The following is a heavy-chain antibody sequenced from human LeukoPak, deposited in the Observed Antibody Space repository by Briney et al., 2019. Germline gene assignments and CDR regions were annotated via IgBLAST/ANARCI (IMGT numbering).Heavy chain of an antibody. CDR3: AKSRYYDILTGQTYYFDY. CDR2: ISWNSGDI. CDR1: GFTFDDYG. J-gene: IGHJ4*02. D-gene: IGHD3-9*01. Sequence: GGSLRLSCAASGFTFDDYGMSWVRQAPGKGLEWVSGISWNSGDIGYGDSVKGRFTISRDNAKNSLYLQMNSLRPEDTALYYCAKSRYYDILTGQTYYFDYWGQGTLVTVSS. V-gene: IGHV3-9*01.